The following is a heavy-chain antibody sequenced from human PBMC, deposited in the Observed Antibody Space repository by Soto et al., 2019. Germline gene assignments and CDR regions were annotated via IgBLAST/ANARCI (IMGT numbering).Heavy chain of an antibody. D-gene: IGHD6-6*01. CDR3: ARDPFRQLVRTIWFDP. CDR2: IYFDGSNK. V-gene: IGHV3-33*01. J-gene: IGHJ5*02. CDR1: GFTFSSYG. Sequence: LRLSCAASGFTFSSYGMHWVRQAPGKGLEWVALIYFDGSNKYYADSVKGRFTISRDNSKNTLYLQMNSLRAEDTAVYYCARDPFRQLVRTIWFDPWGQGTLVTVSS.